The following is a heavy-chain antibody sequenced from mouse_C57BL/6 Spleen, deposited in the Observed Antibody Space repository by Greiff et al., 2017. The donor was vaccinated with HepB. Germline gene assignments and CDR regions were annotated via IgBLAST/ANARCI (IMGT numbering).Heavy chain of an antibody. CDR3: ARDYGSSGPFAY. Sequence: VQLKESGPELVKPGASVKISCKASGYSFTDYNMNWVKQSNGKSLEWIGVINPNYGTTSYNQKFKGMATLTVDQSSITAYMQLNSLTSEAFAVYYCARDYGSSGPFAYGGQGTLVTVSA. D-gene: IGHD1-1*01. CDR2: INPNYGTT. J-gene: IGHJ3*01. V-gene: IGHV1-39*01. CDR1: GYSFTDYN.